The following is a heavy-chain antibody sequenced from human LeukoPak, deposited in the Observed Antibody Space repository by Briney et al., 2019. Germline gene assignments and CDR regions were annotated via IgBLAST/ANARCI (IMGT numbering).Heavy chain of an antibody. D-gene: IGHD3-9*01. V-gene: IGHV3-23*01. CDR3: AKGSLTAYYTFDY. CDR1: GFTFSNYA. CDR2: ISDSDANT. Sequence: GGSLRLYCAASGFTFSNYAMSWLRQAPGQGLEWVSSISDSDANTYYADSVKGRITISRDTSKNTLNLQMSSLRAEDTAVYYCAKGSLTAYYTFDYWGQGTLVTVSS. J-gene: IGHJ4*02.